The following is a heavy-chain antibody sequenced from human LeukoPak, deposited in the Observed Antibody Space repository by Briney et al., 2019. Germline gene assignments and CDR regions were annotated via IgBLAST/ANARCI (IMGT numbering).Heavy chain of an antibody. CDR3: ARVRKAATVVTHYAFDI. CDR1: GFTFSSYA. V-gene: IGHV3-30-3*01. J-gene: IGHJ3*02. D-gene: IGHD4-23*01. CDR2: ISYDGSNK. Sequence: PGGSLRLSCAASGFTFSSYAMHWVRQAPGKGLEWVAVISYDGSNKYYSDSVKGRFTISRDNSKNTLYLQMNSLRAKDTAVYYCARVRKAATVVTHYAFDIWGQGTMVTVSS.